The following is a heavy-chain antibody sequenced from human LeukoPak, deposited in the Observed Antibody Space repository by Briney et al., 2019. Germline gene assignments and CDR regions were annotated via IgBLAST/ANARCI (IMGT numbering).Heavy chain of an antibody. CDR1: GFTFSSYW. Sequence: PGGSLRLSGVASGFTFSSYWMSWVRQAPGKGLEWVANIKQDGSEKYYVDSVKGRFTISRDNAKNSLFLQMNTLRAEDTSVYYCARGDFGSGSYYAPYYFDYWGQGTLVTVSS. J-gene: IGHJ4*02. V-gene: IGHV3-7*01. CDR2: IKQDGSEK. D-gene: IGHD3-10*01. CDR3: ARGDFGSGSYYAPYYFDY.